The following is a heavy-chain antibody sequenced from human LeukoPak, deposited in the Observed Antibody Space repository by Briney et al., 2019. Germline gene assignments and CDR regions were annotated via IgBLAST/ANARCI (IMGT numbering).Heavy chain of an antibody. Sequence: ASVKVSCTASGYTFTSYGISWVRQAPGQGLEWMGWISAYNGNTNYAQKLQGRVTMTTDTSTSTAYMELRSLRSDDTAVYYCARAYYDILTGYYLYFDYWGQGTLVTVSS. CDR2: ISAYNGNT. J-gene: IGHJ4*02. CDR3: ARAYYDILTGYYLYFDY. V-gene: IGHV1-18*04. CDR1: GYTFTSYG. D-gene: IGHD3-9*01.